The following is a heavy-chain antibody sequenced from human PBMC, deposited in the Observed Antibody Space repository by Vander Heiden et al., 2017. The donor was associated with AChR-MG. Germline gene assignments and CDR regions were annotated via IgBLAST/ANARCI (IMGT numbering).Heavy chain of an antibody. CDR1: GFTFSRSA. CDR2: ISGNGVSK. V-gene: IGHV3-23*01. J-gene: IGHJ5*02. Sequence: EVQLLESGAGLVQPGGSQTLSCAASGFTFSRSAMSWVRQAPGKGLEWVSSISGNGVSKDYADAVKGRFTISRDNSKSTVYLQMNRLRVEDTALYYCGKGAHSSTFDPWGQGALVTVSS. CDR3: GKGAHSSTFDP. D-gene: IGHD6-13*01.